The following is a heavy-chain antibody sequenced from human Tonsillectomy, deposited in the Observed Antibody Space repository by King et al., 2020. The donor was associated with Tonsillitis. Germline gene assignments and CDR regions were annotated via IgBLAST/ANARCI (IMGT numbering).Heavy chain of an antibody. CDR3: ARVRREAYCGGDCYSGRWFDS. Sequence: QLVQSGAEVKKPGASVKVSCNTSGYTFNNYGINWVRQAPGQGLEWMGWISGYNGNTNYAQNLQDRITLTRDTSTNTAYMELRRLRSDDTAMYYCARVRREAYCGGDCYSGRWFDSGGQGTLVTVSS. CDR1: GYTFNNYG. V-gene: IGHV1-18*01. D-gene: IGHD2-21*02. CDR2: ISGYNGNT. J-gene: IGHJ5*01.